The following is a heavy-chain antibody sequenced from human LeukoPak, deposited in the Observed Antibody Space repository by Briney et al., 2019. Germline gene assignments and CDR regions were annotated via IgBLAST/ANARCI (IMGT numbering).Heavy chain of an antibody. Sequence: SEALSLTCSVSGGSISSSSYYWGWIRQAPGKGLEWIGSIYYSGSTYYNPSLKSRVTISVDTSKNQFSLKLSSVTAADTAVYYCARLIVGATPGYYYYTHVWGKGTTVTVSS. J-gene: IGHJ6*03. CDR3: ARLIVGATPGYYYYTHV. CDR1: GGSISSSSYY. D-gene: IGHD1-26*01. V-gene: IGHV4-39*01. CDR2: IYYSGST.